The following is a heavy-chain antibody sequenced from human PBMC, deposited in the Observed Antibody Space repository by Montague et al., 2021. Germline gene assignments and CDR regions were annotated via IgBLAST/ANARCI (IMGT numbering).Heavy chain of an antibody. D-gene: IGHD3-22*01. J-gene: IGHJ5*02. Sequence: SLRLSCAASGFTFSNYGMSWVRQAPGKGLEWVSSITGSGATTYYADSVKGRFTISRDNSENTLYLQINNLRAEDTALYYCARGRGVSSGIGQLDPWGQGTLVTVSS. V-gene: IGHV3-23*01. CDR3: ARGRGVSSGIGQLDP. CDR2: ITGSGATT. CDR1: GFTFSNYG.